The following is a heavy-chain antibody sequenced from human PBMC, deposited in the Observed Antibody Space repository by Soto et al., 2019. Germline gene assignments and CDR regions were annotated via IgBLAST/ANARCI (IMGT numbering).Heavy chain of an antibody. D-gene: IGHD6-6*01. Sequence: SLRLSCAASGFTFSTYGMHWVRQAPGKGLEWLAVISNNGINKYYADSVKGRFTISRDNSKDTLFLQMNSLRGEDTAIYYCARVIRADSTSSNFYYYSGLDVWGQGTTVTVS. V-gene: IGHV3-30*03. CDR1: GFTFSTYG. CDR3: ARVIRADSTSSNFYYYSGLDV. J-gene: IGHJ6*02. CDR2: ISNNGINK.